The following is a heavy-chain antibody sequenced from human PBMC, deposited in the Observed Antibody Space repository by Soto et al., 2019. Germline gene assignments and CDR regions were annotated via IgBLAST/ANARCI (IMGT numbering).Heavy chain of an antibody. CDR3: TRDSTPRSGTGTFDP. V-gene: IGHV3-23*01. CDR1: GFTFSTYA. D-gene: IGHD1-1*01. Sequence: EVQLLESGGGLVQPGGSLRLSCAVSGFTFSTYAMNWVRQTPGKGLEWVSTISASGGGSYYADSVKGRFTISRDNAKSTLYLQLNRLRAEDTALYYCTRDSTPRSGTGTFDPWGQGTLVTVSS. CDR2: ISASGGGS. J-gene: IGHJ5*02.